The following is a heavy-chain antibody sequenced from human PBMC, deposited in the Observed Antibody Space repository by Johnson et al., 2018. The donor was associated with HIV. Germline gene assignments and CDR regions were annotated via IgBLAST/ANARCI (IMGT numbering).Heavy chain of an antibody. CDR3: ARVPPFGTHPDGAFDI. J-gene: IGHJ3*02. V-gene: IGHV3-33*01. CDR2: IWYDGSQK. CDR1: GFTFSSYG. Sequence: QVHLVESGGGLVQPGKSLRLSCAASGFTFSSYGMHWVRQAPGKGLEWVAVIWYDGSQKYYTDSVKGRFTISRDNSKNTLYLQMNSLRAEDTAVYYCARVPPFGTHPDGAFDIWGQGTMVTVSS. D-gene: IGHD1-1*01.